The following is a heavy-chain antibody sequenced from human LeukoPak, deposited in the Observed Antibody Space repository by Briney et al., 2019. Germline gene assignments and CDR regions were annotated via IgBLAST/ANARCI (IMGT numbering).Heavy chain of an antibody. CDR3: VRNYGYCSSTSCYVFDY. CDR2: ITSDGGGT. J-gene: IGHJ4*02. D-gene: IGHD2-2*01. V-gene: IGHV3-64D*09. CDR1: GFTFSHYA. Sequence: GGSLRLSCSASGFTFSHYAMHWVRQAPGKGLEYVSSITSDGGGTYYADSVKGRFTISRDNSKNTLYLQMSSLRTEDTAVYSCVRNYGYCSSTSCYVFDYWGQGTLVTVSS.